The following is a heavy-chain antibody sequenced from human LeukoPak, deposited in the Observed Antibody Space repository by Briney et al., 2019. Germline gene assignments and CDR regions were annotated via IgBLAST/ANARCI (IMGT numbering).Heavy chain of an antibody. CDR2: IYSGGST. D-gene: IGHD2-15*01. CDR3: ASPQGYCNGGSCYRGAFDI. V-gene: IGHV3-53*01. CDR1: RFTVSNKY. J-gene: IGHJ3*02. Sequence: GGSLRLSCAASRFTVSNKYMSWVRQAPGKGLEWVSIIYSGGSTYYADSVKGRFTISRDNSKNTLYLQMNSLRAEDTAVYYCASPQGYCNGGSCYRGAFDIWGQGTMVTVSS.